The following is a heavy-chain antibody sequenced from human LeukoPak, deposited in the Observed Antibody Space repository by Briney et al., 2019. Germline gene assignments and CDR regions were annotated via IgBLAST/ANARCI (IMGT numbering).Heavy chain of an antibody. Sequence: GRSLRLSCAASGFTFSSYAMHWVRQAPGKGLEWVSFIPYDGSNKYYADSVKGRFTISRDDSKNTLYLQMSSLRAEDTAVYYCAKDWSITVLAFDMWGQGTMVTVSS. V-gene: IGHV3-30*04. D-gene: IGHD5-24*01. CDR2: IPYDGSNK. CDR1: GFTFSSYA. J-gene: IGHJ3*02. CDR3: AKDWSITVLAFDM.